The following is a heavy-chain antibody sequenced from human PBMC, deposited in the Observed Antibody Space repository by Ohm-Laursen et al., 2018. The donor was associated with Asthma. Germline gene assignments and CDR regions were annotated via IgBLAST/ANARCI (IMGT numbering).Heavy chain of an antibody. CDR1: GFTFSSYG. Sequence: SLRLSCTASGFTFSSYGMHWVRQAPGKGLEWVAVIWYDGSNKYYADSVKGRFTISRDNSKNTLYLQMNSLRAEDTAVYYCARDILGPYSSSDNFDYWGQGTLVTVSS. D-gene: IGHD6-6*01. CDR3: ARDILGPYSSSDNFDY. CDR2: IWYDGSNK. J-gene: IGHJ4*02. V-gene: IGHV3-33*01.